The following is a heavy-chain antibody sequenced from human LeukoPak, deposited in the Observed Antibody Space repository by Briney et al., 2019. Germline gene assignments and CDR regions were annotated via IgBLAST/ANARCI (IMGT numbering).Heavy chain of an antibody. J-gene: IGHJ6*03. Sequence: PSETLSLTCTVSGYSISSGYYWGWIRQPPGKGLEWIGSIYHSGTTYYNPSLKSRVTISVDTSKNQFSLKLNSVTAADTAVYYCARDPLRGGIAARPEYYYYMDVWGKGTTVTVSS. D-gene: IGHD6-6*01. V-gene: IGHV4-38-2*02. CDR1: GYSISSGYY. CDR3: ARDPLRGGIAARPEYYYYMDV. CDR2: IYHSGTT.